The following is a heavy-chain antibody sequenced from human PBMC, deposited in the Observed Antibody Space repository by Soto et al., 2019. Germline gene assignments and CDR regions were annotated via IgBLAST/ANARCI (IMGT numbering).Heavy chain of an antibody. CDR2: INAGNGYT. Sequence: GASVKVSCKASGYTFSSYAMHWVRQAPGQSLEWMGWINAGNGYTRQSQKFQGRVTITSDTAASTAYMELSSLTNEDTAVYYCTRSVGSNYAYDYWGQGTLVTVSS. CDR3: TRSVGSNYAYDY. D-gene: IGHD2-2*01. J-gene: IGHJ4*02. CDR1: GYTFSSYA. V-gene: IGHV1-3*01.